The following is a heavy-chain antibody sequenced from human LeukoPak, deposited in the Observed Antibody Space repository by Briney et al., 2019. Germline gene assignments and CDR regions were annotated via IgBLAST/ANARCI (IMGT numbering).Heavy chain of an antibody. Sequence: GGSLRLSCAASGFTFSTYSMNWVRQAPGKGLEWVSYISSSPGSISYADSVKGRFTISRDNAKNSLYLQMNSLRAEDTAVYYCAKDDAPGMMGFDYWGQGTLVTVSS. J-gene: IGHJ4*02. CDR1: GFTFSTYS. V-gene: IGHV3-48*04. CDR2: ISSSPGSI. CDR3: AKDDAPGMMGFDY. D-gene: IGHD1-14*01.